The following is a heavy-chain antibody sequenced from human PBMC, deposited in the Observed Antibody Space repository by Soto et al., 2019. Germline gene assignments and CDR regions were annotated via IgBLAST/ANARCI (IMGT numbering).Heavy chain of an antibody. Sequence: SLKVSCKASGGTFSSYAISWVRQAPGQGLEWMGGIIPIFGTANYAQKFQGRVTITADESTSTAYMELSSLRSEDTAVYYCARTIDGYGNYFDYWGQGTLVTVSS. D-gene: IGHD5-12*01. CDR1: GGTFSSYA. J-gene: IGHJ4*02. V-gene: IGHV1-69*13. CDR2: IIPIFGTA. CDR3: ARTIDGYGNYFDY.